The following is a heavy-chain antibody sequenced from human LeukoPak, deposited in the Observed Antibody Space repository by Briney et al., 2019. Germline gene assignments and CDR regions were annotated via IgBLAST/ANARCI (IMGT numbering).Heavy chain of an antibody. CDR1: GFTFSSYS. J-gene: IGHJ4*02. D-gene: IGHD3-22*01. CDR2: ISGSGGST. V-gene: IGHV3-23*01. CDR3: AKDSYYDSSGYYYGFDY. Sequence: GGSLRLSCAASGFTFSSYSMNWVRQAPGKGLEWVSAISGSGGSTYYADSVKGRFTISRDNSKNTLYLQMNSLRAEDTAVYYCAKDSYYDSSGYYYGFDYWGQGTLVTVSS.